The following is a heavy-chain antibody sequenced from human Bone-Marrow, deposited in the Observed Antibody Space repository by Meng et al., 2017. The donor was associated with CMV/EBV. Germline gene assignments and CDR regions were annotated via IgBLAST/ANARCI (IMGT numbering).Heavy chain of an antibody. CDR3: ARVHGGKPKRRYFDL. CDR2: INHSRST. V-gene: IGHV4-34*01. D-gene: IGHD2-15*01. Sequence: VYGGFFSGYYRSCIRQPPRKGLEWIGKINHSRSTNYTPSLRSRVTISVDTSKNQFSLKLSSVAAADTAVYYCARVHGGKPKRRYFDLWGRGTLVTVSS. CDR1: GGFFSGYY. J-gene: IGHJ2*01.